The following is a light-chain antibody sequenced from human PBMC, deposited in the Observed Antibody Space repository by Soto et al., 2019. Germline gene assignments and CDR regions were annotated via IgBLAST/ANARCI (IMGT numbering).Light chain of an antibody. CDR2: GAS. V-gene: IGKV1-5*01. Sequence: DIQMTQSPSTLSASVGGRVTITCRASQSVGTWVAWYPTKTGKAPKIMIYGASNLESGVPSRLRGSGSGTEFTIHITTLQPDEGATDVCQLYNRNTWTFGQGTKVDIK. CDR3: QLYNRNTWT. CDR1: QSVGTW. J-gene: IGKJ1*01.